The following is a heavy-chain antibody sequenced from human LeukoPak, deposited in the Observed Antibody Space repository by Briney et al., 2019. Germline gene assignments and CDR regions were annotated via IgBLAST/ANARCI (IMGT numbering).Heavy chain of an antibody. V-gene: IGHV1-69*04. D-gene: IGHD3-22*01. J-gene: IGHJ4*02. CDR3: ARDSSGYYYYFDY. CDR1: GGTFSSYA. Sequence: ASVKVSCKASGGTFSSYAISWVRQAPGQGLEWMGRIIPILGIANYAQKSQGRVTITADKSTSTAYMELSSLRSEDTAVYYCARDSSGYYYYFDYWGQGTLVTVSS. CDR2: IIPILGIA.